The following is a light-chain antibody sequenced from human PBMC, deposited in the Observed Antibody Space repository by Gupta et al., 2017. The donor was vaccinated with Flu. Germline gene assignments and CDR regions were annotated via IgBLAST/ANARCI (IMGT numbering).Light chain of an antibody. CDR1: RANIGSYS. CDR2: NNN. V-gene: IGLV1-47*02. J-gene: IGLJ2*01. CDR3: AAWDDSLSGS. Sequence: QSVLTQPPSASGTPGQSVTISCSGRRANIGSYSVYWYQQFPGRAPTLLIYNNNQRPSGVPDRFSGSKSDTSASLAISGLRPEDEADYFCAAWDDSLSGSFGGGTRLTVL.